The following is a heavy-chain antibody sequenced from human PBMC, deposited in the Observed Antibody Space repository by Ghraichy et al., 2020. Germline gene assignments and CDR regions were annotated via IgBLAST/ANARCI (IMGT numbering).Heavy chain of an antibody. CDR1: GGSISSYS. V-gene: IGHV4-59*08. D-gene: IGHD2/OR15-2a*01. J-gene: IGHJ4*02. CDR3: ARGGSYYGPQFDF. Sequence: SETLSLTCTVSGGSISSYSWSWIRQPPGKGLEWIGFIYYSGSTTYNPSLKSRVTISGDTSKNQFSLKLSSVTATDTALYYCARGGSYYGPQFDFWGQGTLVTVSS. CDR2: IYYSGST.